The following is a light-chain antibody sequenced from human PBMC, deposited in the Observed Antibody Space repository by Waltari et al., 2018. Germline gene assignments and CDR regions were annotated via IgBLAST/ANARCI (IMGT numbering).Light chain of an antibody. V-gene: IGLV2-14*01. J-gene: IGLJ3*02. CDR3: SSYTGSSTWV. Sequence: ALTQRASVAWSPGQSITISCTGTRSDVGRDNYVSWYQQHPGKAPKHMIYEVSNRPSGVSKRFPGSKSGNPASLTIAEVQAEGGADDYCSSYTGSSTWVFGGGTQLAVL. CDR2: EVS. CDR1: RSDVGRDNY.